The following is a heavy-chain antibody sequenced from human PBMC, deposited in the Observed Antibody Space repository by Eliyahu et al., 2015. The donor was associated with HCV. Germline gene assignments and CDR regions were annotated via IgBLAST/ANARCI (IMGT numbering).Heavy chain of an antibody. V-gene: IGHV1-69*01. D-gene: IGHD6-13*01. CDR2: IIPIFGTA. J-gene: IGHJ6*02. CDR1: GGTFSSYA. CDR3: ARDPPPWRQLGYYGMDV. Sequence: QVQLVQSGAEVKKPGSSVKVSCKASGGTFSSYAISWVRQAPGQGLEWMGGIIPIFGTANYAQKFQGRVTITADESTSTAYMELSSLRSEDTAVYYCARDPPPWRQLGYYGMDVWGQGTTVTVSS.